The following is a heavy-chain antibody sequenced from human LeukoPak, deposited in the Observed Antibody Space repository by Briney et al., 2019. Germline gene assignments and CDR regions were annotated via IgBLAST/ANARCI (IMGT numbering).Heavy chain of an antibody. CDR2: IYYIGNT. Sequence: PSEALSLTCAVCGGSINNYYWFWIRQPPGRGLEDMGYIYYIGNTNYNPSLKSRGSISIDTSKNQFSLNVNSVTAADTGVYYCAGHAPHPKCGMDVWGKGTTVTVSS. J-gene: IGHJ6*04. CDR3: AGHAPHPKCGMDV. V-gene: IGHV4-59*08. CDR1: GGSINNYY.